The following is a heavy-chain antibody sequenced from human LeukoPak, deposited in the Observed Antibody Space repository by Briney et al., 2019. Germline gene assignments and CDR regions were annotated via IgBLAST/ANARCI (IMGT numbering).Heavy chain of an antibody. D-gene: IGHD7-27*01. CDR2: INHSGST. CDR1: GGSFSGYY. Sequence: SETLSLTCAVYGGSFSGYYWSWIRQPPGKGLEWIGEINHSGSTNYNPSLKSRVTLSVDTSKNQFCLKLSSVTAADTAVYYCARGWGPDYFDYWGQGTLVTVSS. V-gene: IGHV4-34*01. J-gene: IGHJ4*02. CDR3: ARGWGPDYFDY.